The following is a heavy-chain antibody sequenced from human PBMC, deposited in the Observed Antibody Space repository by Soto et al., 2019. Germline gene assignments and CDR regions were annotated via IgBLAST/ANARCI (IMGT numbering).Heavy chain of an antibody. CDR3: ARGSRPGVGATPIDFYYFDY. Sequence: WASVKVSCKASGYTFTSYGISWVRQAPGQGLEWMGWISAYNGNTNYAQKLQGRVTMTTDTSTSTAYMELRSLRSDDTAVYYCARGSRPGVGATPIDFYYFDYWGQGTLVTVSS. J-gene: IGHJ4*02. V-gene: IGHV1-18*04. CDR2: ISAYNGNT. D-gene: IGHD1-26*01. CDR1: GYTFTSYG.